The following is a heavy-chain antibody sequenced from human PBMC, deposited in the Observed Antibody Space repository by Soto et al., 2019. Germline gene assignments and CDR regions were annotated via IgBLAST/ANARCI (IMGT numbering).Heavy chain of an antibody. J-gene: IGHJ6*02. CDR3: ARRRSPTPYSSSWYYYGMDV. Sequence: SETLSLTCTVSGGSISSYYWSWIRQPPGKGLEWIGYIYYSGSTNYNPSLKSRVTISVDTSKNQFSLKLISVTAADTAVYYCARRRSPTPYSSSWYYYGMDVWGQGTTVTVSS. CDR2: IYYSGST. CDR1: GGSISSYY. V-gene: IGHV4-59*01. D-gene: IGHD6-13*01.